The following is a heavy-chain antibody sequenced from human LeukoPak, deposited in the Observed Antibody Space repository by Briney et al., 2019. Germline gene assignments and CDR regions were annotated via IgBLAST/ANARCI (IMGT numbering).Heavy chain of an antibody. Sequence: SETLSLTCTVSGGSINNYYWSWIRQPPGKGLEWIGEINHSGSTNYNPSLKSRVTISVDTSKNQFSLKLSSVTAADTAVYYCARVRRWAQWFGDRYYYYGMDVWGQGTTVTVSS. J-gene: IGHJ6*02. D-gene: IGHD3-10*01. CDR1: GGSINNYY. V-gene: IGHV4-34*01. CDR3: ARVRRWAQWFGDRYYYYGMDV. CDR2: INHSGST.